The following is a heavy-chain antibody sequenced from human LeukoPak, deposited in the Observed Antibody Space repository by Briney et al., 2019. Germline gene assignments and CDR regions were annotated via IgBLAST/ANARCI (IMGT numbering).Heavy chain of an antibody. Sequence: GGSLRLSCAASGFTFSTFAMIWVRQPPGKGLEWVSSIFPSGGEIHYADSVRGRFTISRDNSKSTLSLQMNSLRAEDTAVYYCAKAASSGDDATHGDYWGQGTLVTVSS. J-gene: IGHJ4*02. V-gene: IGHV3-23*01. CDR2: IFPSGGEI. CDR1: GFTFSTFA. D-gene: IGHD4-17*01. CDR3: AKAASSGDDATHGDY.